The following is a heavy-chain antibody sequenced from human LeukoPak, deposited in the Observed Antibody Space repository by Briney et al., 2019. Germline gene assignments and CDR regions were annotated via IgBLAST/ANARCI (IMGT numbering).Heavy chain of an antibody. CDR1: GGSISSSSYY. V-gene: IGHV4-39*01. J-gene: IGHJ3*02. Sequence: SETLSLTCTVSGGSISSSSYYWGWIRQPPGKGLEWIGSIYYGGSTYYNPSLKSRVTISVDTSKNQFSLKLSSVTAADTAVYYCARHDIVVVPAATYDAFDIWGQGTMVTVSS. CDR3: ARHDIVVVPAATYDAFDI. CDR2: IYYGGST. D-gene: IGHD2-2*01.